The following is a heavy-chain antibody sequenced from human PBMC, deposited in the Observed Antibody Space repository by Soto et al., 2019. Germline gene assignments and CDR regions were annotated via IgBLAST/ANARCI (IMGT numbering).Heavy chain of an antibody. CDR2: VYSTGTT. CDR3: ARVSKLVAPKDVKSAEFYAMDV. CDR1: GGSISSYY. J-gene: IGHJ6*02. Sequence: SEPLLLTYTVSGGSISSYYWTWIRQPPGKPLEWLGYVYSTGTTNYSPSLKSRVDMSVDTSENQFSLKVRSVTAADAAVYFCARVSKLVAPKDVKSAEFYAMDVWRPGTTVTVSS. D-gene: IGHD3-10*02. V-gene: IGHV4-59*01.